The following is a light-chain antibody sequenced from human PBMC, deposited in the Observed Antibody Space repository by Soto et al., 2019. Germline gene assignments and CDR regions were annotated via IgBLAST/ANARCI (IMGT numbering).Light chain of an antibody. V-gene: IGLV2-14*01. J-gene: IGLJ1*01. CDR3: SSYTSISLYV. Sequence: QSALTQPASVSGSPGQSITISCTGTISDVGGYNYVSWYQQHPGKAPKLIIYEVSNRPSGVSDRFSGSKSGNTASLTTSGLQAEDEADYYCSSYTSISLYVFGGGTKVTVL. CDR1: ISDVGGYNY. CDR2: EVS.